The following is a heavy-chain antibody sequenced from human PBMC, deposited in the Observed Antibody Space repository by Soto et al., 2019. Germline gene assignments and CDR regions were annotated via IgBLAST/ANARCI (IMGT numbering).Heavy chain of an antibody. V-gene: IGHV3-30*18. Sequence: QVQLVDSGGGVVQPGRSLRLSCAASGFTFSSYGMHWVRQAPGKGLEWVAVISYDGSNKYYADSVKGRFTISRDNSQNTLYLQMNSLRAEDTAVYYCAKDLDYGDYDFYFDYWGQGTLVTVSS. CDR2: ISYDGSNK. CDR3: AKDLDYGDYDFYFDY. J-gene: IGHJ4*02. CDR1: GFTFSSYG. D-gene: IGHD4-17*01.